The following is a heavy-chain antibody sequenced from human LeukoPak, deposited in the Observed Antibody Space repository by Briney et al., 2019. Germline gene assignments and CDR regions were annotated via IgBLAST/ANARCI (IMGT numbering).Heavy chain of an antibody. D-gene: IGHD3-16*02. V-gene: IGHV4-39*07. CDR1: GGSISSSSYY. CDR3: ARKITFGGVIVKGRWFDP. CDR2: IYYSGST. Sequence: SETLSLTCTASGGSISSSSYYWGWIRQPPGKGLEWIGSIYYSGSTYYNPSLKSRVTISVDTSKNQFSLKLSSVTAADTAVYYCARKITFGGVIVKGRWFDPWGQGTLVTVSS. J-gene: IGHJ5*02.